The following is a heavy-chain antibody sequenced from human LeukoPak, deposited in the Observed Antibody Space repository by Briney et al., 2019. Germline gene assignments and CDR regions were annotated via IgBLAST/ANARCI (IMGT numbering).Heavy chain of an antibody. Sequence: GGSLRLSCAASGFTFSSSAMSWVRQVPGKGLEWVSGISASGGSTYYADSVKGRFTISRDNSKNTLDLQMNSLRPEDTAVYYCASRDGSRWAFDYWGQGTLVTVSS. D-gene: IGHD6-13*01. CDR3: ASRDGSRWAFDY. J-gene: IGHJ4*02. CDR1: GFTFSSSA. V-gene: IGHV3-23*01. CDR2: ISASGGST.